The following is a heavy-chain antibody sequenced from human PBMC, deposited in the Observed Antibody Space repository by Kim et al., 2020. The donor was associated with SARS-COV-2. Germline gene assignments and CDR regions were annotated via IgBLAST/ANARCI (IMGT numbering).Heavy chain of an antibody. Sequence: SETLSLTCTVSGGSISSSSYYWGWIRQPPGKGLEWIGSIYYSGSTYYNPSLKSRVTISVDTSKNQFSLKLSSVTAADTAVYYCARRDSSGWYGYYWGQGTLVTVSS. V-gene: IGHV4-39*01. D-gene: IGHD6-19*01. CDR3: ARRDSSGWYGYY. J-gene: IGHJ4*02. CDR1: GGSISSSSYY. CDR2: IYYSGST.